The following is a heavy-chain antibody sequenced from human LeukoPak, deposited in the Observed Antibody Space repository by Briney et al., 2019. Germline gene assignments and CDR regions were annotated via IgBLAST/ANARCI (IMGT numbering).Heavy chain of an antibody. CDR2: MNPNSGNT. J-gene: IGHJ4*02. V-gene: IGHV1-8*03. Sequence: ASVKVSCKASGYTFTSYDINWVRQATGQGLEWMGWMNPNSGNTGYAQKFQGRVTITRNTSISTAYMELSSLRSEDTAVYYCARSGYSSGWSFDYWGQGSQVTVSS. CDR3: ARSGYSSGWSFDY. D-gene: IGHD6-19*01. CDR1: GYTFTSYD.